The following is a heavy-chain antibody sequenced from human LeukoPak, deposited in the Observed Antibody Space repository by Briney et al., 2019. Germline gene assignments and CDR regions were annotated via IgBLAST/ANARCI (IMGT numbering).Heavy chain of an antibody. J-gene: IGHJ5*02. CDR2: LSPMLA. CDR1: GGTINDFA. D-gene: IGHD6-6*01. V-gene: IGHV1-69*13. CDR3: ARDREISARPGGWFDP. Sequence: ASVKVSCKVVGGTINDFAISWVRQAPGRGLEWMGGLSPMLATYAQRFRGRVAITADESTDTVYMELGSLTSEDTATYFCARDREISARPGGWFDPWGQGTLVTVSS.